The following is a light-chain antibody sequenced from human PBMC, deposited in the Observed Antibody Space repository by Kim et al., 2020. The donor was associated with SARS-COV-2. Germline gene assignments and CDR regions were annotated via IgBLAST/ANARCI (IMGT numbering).Light chain of an antibody. Sequence: VSPGERATLSCRASQSVGSNLAWYQQKPGQAPRLLIYGASTRATGIPARFRGSGSGTEFTLTISSLQSEDFALYYCQQYNNWPLTFGGGTKVDIK. CDR2: GAS. V-gene: IGKV3D-15*01. CDR3: QQYNNWPLT. CDR1: QSVGSN. J-gene: IGKJ4*01.